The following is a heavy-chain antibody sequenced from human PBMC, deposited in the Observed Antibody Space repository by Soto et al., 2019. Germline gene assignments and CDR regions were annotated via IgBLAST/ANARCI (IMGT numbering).Heavy chain of an antibody. J-gene: IGHJ5*02. V-gene: IGHV4-61*01. Sequence: QVQLQESGPGLVKPSETLSLTCTVSGGSVSSGSYYWSWIRQPPGKGLEWIGYIYYSGSTNYNPSLKSRVTISVDMSKNQFSLKLSSVTAADTAVYYCARVSGSLGWFDPWGQGTLVTVSS. CDR3: ARVSGSLGWFDP. D-gene: IGHD6-13*01. CDR2: IYYSGST. CDR1: GGSVSSGSYY.